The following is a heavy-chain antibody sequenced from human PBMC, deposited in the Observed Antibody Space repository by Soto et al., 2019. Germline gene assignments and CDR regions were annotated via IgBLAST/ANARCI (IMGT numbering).Heavy chain of an antibody. CDR1: GYTFTGYY. V-gene: IGHV1-2*04. Sequence: ASVKVSCKASGYTFTGYYMHWVRQAPGQGLEWMGWINPNSGGTNYAQKFKGWVTMTRDTSISTAYMELSRLRSDDTAVYYCARILEESGNYYGMDVWGQGTTVTVSS. CDR3: ARILEESGNYYGMDV. J-gene: IGHJ6*02. D-gene: IGHD2-21*01. CDR2: INPNSGGT.